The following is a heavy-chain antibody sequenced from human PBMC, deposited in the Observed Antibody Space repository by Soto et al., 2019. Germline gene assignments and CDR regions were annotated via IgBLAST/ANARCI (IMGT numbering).Heavy chain of an antibody. D-gene: IGHD3-10*01. CDR2: INAGVDGT. CDR1: GYASLSYA. V-gene: IGHV1-3*01. J-gene: IGHJ4*01. CDR3: ASELRGVTASDD. Sequence: QVQLVQSGPEMMQPGASVKVSCKASGYASLSYAMHWVRQVHGQVYEWLGWINAGVDGTMYSERFQGRVRITRNTTANTVYMELNALIPGDTVVYYCASELRGVTASDDWGHGALVIGSS.